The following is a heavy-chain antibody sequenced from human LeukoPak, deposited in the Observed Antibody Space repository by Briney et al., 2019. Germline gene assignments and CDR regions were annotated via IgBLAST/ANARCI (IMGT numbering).Heavy chain of an antibody. D-gene: IGHD6-19*01. Sequence: GASVKVSCKASGYTFTSYDINWVRQATGQGLEWMGWMNPNSGNTGYAQKFQGRVTMTRNTSISTAYMELSSLRSEDTAVYYCARARRYSSGKNWFDPWGQGTLVTVSS. CDR2: MNPNSGNT. CDR3: ARARRYSSGKNWFDP. J-gene: IGHJ5*02. CDR1: GYTFTSYD. V-gene: IGHV1-8*01.